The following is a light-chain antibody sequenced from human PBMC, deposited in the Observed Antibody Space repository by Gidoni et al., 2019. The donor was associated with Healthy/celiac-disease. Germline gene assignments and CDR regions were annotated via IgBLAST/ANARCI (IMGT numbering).Light chain of an antibody. Sequence: EVVLTKPPVTLSLSPGERATLSGRASQSVSSSYLAWYQQKPGQAPRLLIYGASSRATGIPDRFSGSGSGTDFTLTISRLEPEDFAVYYCQQYGSSPITFGQGTRLEIK. J-gene: IGKJ5*01. V-gene: IGKV3-20*01. CDR1: QSVSSSY. CDR2: GAS. CDR3: QQYGSSPIT.